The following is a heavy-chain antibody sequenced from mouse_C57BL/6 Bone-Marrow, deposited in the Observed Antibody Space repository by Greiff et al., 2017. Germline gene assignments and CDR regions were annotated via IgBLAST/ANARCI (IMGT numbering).Heavy chain of an antibody. Sequence: QVQLQQPGAELVRPGSSVKLSCKASGYTFTSSWMAWVKQRPGQGLEWIGNIYPSDSETHYNQKFKDKATLTVDKSSSTAYMQLSSLTSEDSAVYYCARYDYYGSSPRAMDYWGQGTSVTVSS. D-gene: IGHD1-1*01. J-gene: IGHJ4*01. CDR1: GYTFTSSW. CDR3: ARYDYYGSSPRAMDY. V-gene: IGHV1-61*01. CDR2: IYPSDSET.